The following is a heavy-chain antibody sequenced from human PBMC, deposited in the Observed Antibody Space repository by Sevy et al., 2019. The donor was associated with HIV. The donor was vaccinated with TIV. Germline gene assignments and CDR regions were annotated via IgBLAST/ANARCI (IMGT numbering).Heavy chain of an antibody. CDR2: ISGSGGDT. V-gene: IGHV3-23*01. J-gene: IGHJ3*02. Sequence: GESLKISCAASGFTFSSYAMSWVRQAPGKGLEWVSAISGSGGDTYYAHSVKGRFTISRDNSKNTLYLQMNSLRADDTAVYYCAKDLVVLVGDAFDIWGQGTMVNVSS. D-gene: IGHD2-8*02. CDR3: AKDLVVLVGDAFDI. CDR1: GFTFSSYA.